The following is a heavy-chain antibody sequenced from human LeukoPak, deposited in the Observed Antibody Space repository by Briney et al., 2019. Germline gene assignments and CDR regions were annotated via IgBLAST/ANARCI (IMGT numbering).Heavy chain of an antibody. CDR1: GFTFRSYW. V-gene: IGHV3-74*01. CDR2: INSDGSST. D-gene: IGHD2-2*01. J-gene: IGHJ3*02. Sequence: GGSLRLSCAASGFTFRSYWMHWVRQAPGKGLVWVSRINSDGSSTNYADSVKGRFTISRDNAKNSLYLQMNSLRAEDTAVYYCARGGVVPAAHHDAFDIWGQGTMVTVSS. CDR3: ARGGVVPAAHHDAFDI.